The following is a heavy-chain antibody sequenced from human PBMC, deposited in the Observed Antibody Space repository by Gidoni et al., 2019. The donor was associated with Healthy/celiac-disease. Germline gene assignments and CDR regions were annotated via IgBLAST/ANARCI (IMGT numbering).Heavy chain of an antibody. CDR3: AQSKIYYDSSGYYYQAEYFQH. CDR2: IYWNDDK. Sequence: QITLQESGPTLLKPTQTLTLTCTFSGLSLSTSGVGVGWIRQPPGKALERLALIYWNDDKRYSPSLKSRLTITKDTSKNQVVLTMTNMDPVDTATYYCAQSKIYYDSSGYYYQAEYFQHWGQGTLVTVSS. V-gene: IGHV2-5*01. D-gene: IGHD3-22*01. CDR1: GLSLSTSGVG. J-gene: IGHJ1*01.